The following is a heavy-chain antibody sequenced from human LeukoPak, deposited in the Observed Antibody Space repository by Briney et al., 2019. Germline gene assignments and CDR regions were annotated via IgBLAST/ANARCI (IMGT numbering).Heavy chain of an antibody. D-gene: IGHD3-22*01. CDR3: ARVFGYDSSGSHAFDI. CDR2: INTNTGNP. CDR1: GYTFNRYA. V-gene: IGHV7-4-1*02. Sequence: ASVKVSCKASGYTFNRYAMNWVRQAPGQGLQWMGWINTNTGNPTYAQGFTGRFVFSLDTSVSTAYLQISTLKAEDTAVYYCARVFGYDSSGSHAFDIWGQGTMVTVSS. J-gene: IGHJ3*02.